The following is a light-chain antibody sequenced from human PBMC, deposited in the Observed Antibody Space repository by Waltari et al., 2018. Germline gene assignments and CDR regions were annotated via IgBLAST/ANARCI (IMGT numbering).Light chain of an antibody. CDR3: CSYAGASTHVV. J-gene: IGLJ2*01. CDR2: EVT. Sequence: QSALTQPASVSGSPGQSITISCTGTSSDVGSYNLVSCYQQHPGKAPKLMIYEVTKRPSGVSTRCSGSKSANTASLTISGLQAEDESDYYCCSYAGASTHVVFGGGTKVTVL. CDR1: SSDVGSYNL. V-gene: IGLV2-23*02.